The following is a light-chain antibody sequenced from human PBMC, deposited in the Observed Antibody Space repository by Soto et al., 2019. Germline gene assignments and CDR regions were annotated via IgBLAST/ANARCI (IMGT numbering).Light chain of an antibody. CDR1: SSDVGGYNY. J-gene: IGLJ2*01. V-gene: IGLV2-14*01. Sequence: QSALTQPASVSGAPGQTITISCTGTSSDVGGYNYVCWYQQHPGKAPKLMIYEVSNRPSGVSNRFSGSKSGTTASLTIAGLQAEDEADYYYSYDTSRSALVFGGGTKLTVL. CDR3: SYDTSRSALV. CDR2: EVS.